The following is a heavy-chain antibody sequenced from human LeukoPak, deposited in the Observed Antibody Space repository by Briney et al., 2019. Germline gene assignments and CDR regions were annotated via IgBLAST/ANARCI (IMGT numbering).Heavy chain of an antibody. CDR3: ASGFFWGFWSAYYGDYYYMDV. CDR1: GYTFTSYD. V-gene: IGHV1-8*01. D-gene: IGHD3-3*01. CDR2: MNPNSGNT. J-gene: IGHJ6*03. Sequence: ASVKVSCKASGYTFTSYDINWVRQATGQGLEWMGWMNPNSGNTGYAQKFQGRVTMTRNTSISTAYMELSSLRSEDTAVYYCASGFFWGFWSAYYGDYYYMDVWGKGTTVTVSS.